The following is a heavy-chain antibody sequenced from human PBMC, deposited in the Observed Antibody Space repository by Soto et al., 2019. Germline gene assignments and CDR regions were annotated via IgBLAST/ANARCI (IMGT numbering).Heavy chain of an antibody. CDR1: GFTFSSYG. CDR3: AKEAYDFWSGFGVGPQNQENWFDL. V-gene: IGHV3-30*18. D-gene: IGHD3-3*01. Sequence: GGSLRLSCAASGFTFSSYGMHWVRQAPGKGLEWVAVISYDGSNKYYADSVKGRFTISRDNSKNTLYLQMNSLRAEDTAVYYCAKEAYDFWSGFGVGPQNQENWFDLWGQGTLVTVSS. J-gene: IGHJ5*02. CDR2: ISYDGSNK.